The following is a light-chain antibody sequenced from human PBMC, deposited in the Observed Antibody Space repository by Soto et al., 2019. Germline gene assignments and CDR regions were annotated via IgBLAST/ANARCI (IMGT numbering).Light chain of an antibody. CDR2: GAS. CDR3: QQYNNWPPWT. Sequence: EIVMTQSPVTLSVSPGERAILSCRASQSVGSNLAWYQQKPGQAPRLLIYGASTRAIGIPARFSGSGSGTEFTLTISSLQSEDFVVYYCQQYNNWPPWTFGQGTKVEF. J-gene: IGKJ1*01. V-gene: IGKV3-15*01. CDR1: QSVGSN.